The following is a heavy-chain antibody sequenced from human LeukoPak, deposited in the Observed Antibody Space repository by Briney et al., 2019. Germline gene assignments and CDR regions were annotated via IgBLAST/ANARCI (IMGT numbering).Heavy chain of an antibody. CDR2: INPSSGGT. Sequence: ASVKVSCKASGYTFTGHYMHWVRQAPGQGLEWMGWINPSSGGTEYALKFQGRVTMTRDTSISTAYMELSRLRSDDTAVYYCARERIMITFGGVIVGADAFDIWGQGTMVTVSS. J-gene: IGHJ3*02. CDR1: GYTFTGHY. V-gene: IGHV1-2*02. CDR3: ARERIMITFGGVIVGADAFDI. D-gene: IGHD3-16*02.